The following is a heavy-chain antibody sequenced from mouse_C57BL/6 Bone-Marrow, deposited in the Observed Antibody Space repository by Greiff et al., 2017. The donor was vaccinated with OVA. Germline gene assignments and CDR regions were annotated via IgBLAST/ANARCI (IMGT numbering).Heavy chain of an antibody. V-gene: IGHV1-50*01. Sequence: QVQLQHPGAELVKPGASVKLSCKASGYTFTSYWMQWVKQRPGQGLEWIGEIDPSDSYTNYNQKFKGKATLTVDTSSSTAYMQLSSLTSEDSAVYYCARKTGWDYWGQGTTLTVSS. CDR3: ARKTGWDY. CDR2: IDPSDSYT. D-gene: IGHD4-1*01. CDR1: GYTFTSYW. J-gene: IGHJ2*01.